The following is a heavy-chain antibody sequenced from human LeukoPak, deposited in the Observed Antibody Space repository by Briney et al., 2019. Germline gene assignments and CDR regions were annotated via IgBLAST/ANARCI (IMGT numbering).Heavy chain of an antibody. CDR2: ISGSGGST. V-gene: IGHV3-23*01. CDR1: GFTFSSYA. J-gene: IGHJ3*02. D-gene: IGHD2-2*01. CDR3: ARVRDCSSTSCSDAFDI. Sequence: GGSLRLSCAASGFTFSSYAMHWVRQAPGKGLEWVSAISGSGGSTYYADSVKGRFTISRDNSKNTLYLQMNSLRAEDTAVYYCARVRDCSSTSCSDAFDIWGQGTMVTVSS.